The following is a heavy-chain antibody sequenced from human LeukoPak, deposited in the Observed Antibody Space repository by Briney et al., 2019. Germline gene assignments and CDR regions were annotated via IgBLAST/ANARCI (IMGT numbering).Heavy chain of an antibody. Sequence: PSETLSLTCTVSGVSISSSSYYWGWIRQPPGKGLEWIGSINYSGSTYYNPSLKSRVTISVDTSKNQFSLKLSSVTAADTAVYYCASSTIFGVVTPPDYWGQGTLVTVSS. J-gene: IGHJ4*02. V-gene: IGHV4-39*07. CDR3: ASSTIFGVVTPPDY. CDR1: GVSISSSSYY. CDR2: INYSGST. D-gene: IGHD3-3*01.